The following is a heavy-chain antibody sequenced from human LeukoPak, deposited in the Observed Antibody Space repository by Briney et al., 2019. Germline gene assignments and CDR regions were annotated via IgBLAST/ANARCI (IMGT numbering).Heavy chain of an antibody. CDR3: ARDLSSPFDY. V-gene: IGHV3-21*01. D-gene: IGHD6-13*01. CDR1: GFTFSSYS. Sequence: GGSLRLSCAPSGFTFSSYSMNWVRQAPGKALEWVSSISSSSSFIYYADSGKVRFTISRDNAKNSLYLQMNSLRAEDTAVYYCARDLSSPFDYWGQGTLVTVSS. J-gene: IGHJ4*02. CDR2: ISSSSSFI.